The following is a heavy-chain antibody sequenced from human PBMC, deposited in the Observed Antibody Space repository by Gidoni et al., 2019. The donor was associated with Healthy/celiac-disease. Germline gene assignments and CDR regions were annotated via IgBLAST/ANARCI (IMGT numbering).Heavy chain of an antibody. V-gene: IGHV1-8*01. D-gene: IGHD1-26*01. J-gene: IGHJ6*02. Sequence: QVQLVQSGAEVKKPGASVKVSCKASGYTFTSYDINWVRQATGQGLEWMGWMNPNSGNTGYAQKFQGRVTMTRNTSISTAYMELSSLRSEDTAVYYCARENEVGATPMELYYYYGMDVWGQGTTVTVSS. CDR3: ARENEVGATPMELYYYYGMDV. CDR1: GYTFTSYD. CDR2: MNPNSGNT.